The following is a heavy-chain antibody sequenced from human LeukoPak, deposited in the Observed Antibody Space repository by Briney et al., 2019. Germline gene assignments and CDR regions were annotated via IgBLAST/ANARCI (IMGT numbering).Heavy chain of an antibody. CDR1: GGSISNYY. Sequence: SETLSLTCTVYGGSISNYYWTWIRQSPGKGLEYIAYVYYSGSTNYNPSLKSRLSISVDTSKNQFSLKLSSVTTADTAVYYCAGGRVWLAFDSWGQGTLVTVSS. CDR3: AGGRVWLAFDS. J-gene: IGHJ4*02. CDR2: VYYSGST. D-gene: IGHD5-18*01. V-gene: IGHV4-59*01.